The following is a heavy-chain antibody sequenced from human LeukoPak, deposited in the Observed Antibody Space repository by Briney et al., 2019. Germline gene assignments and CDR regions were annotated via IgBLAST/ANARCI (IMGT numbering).Heavy chain of an antibody. CDR3: ARDIPGAYYGMDV. J-gene: IGHJ6*02. D-gene: IGHD1-26*01. CDR1: GGTFSSYA. V-gene: IGHV1-69*13. CDR2: IIPIFGTA. Sequence: ASVKVSCKASGGTFSSYAISWVRQAPGQGLEWMGGIIPIFGTANYAQKFQGRVTITADESTSTAYMELSSLRSEDTAVYYCARDIPGAYYGMDVWGQGTTVTVSS.